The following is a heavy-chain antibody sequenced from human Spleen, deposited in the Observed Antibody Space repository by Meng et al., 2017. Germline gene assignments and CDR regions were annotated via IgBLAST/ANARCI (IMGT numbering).Heavy chain of an antibody. CDR1: GGSISSGRFY. CDR3: ARDLYYDSSGHYDADAFDV. CDR2: IYSSRAA. D-gene: IGHD3-22*01. J-gene: IGHJ3*01. V-gene: IGHV4-39*07. Sequence: SETLSLTCTVSGGSISSGRFYWGWIRQPPGKGLEWIGNIYSSRAAYYNPSLKSRVTISVDPSKNQFSLKLNSVTAADTAVYYCARDLYYDSSGHYDADAFDVWGQGTMVTVSS.